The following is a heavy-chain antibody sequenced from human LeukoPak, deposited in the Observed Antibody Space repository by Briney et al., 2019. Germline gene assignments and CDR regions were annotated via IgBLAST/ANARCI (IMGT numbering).Heavy chain of an antibody. Sequence: GGSLRLSCAASGVTFSSYAMSWVRQAPGKGLEWVSAISGSGGSTYYADSVKGRFTISRDNSKNTLYLQMNSLRAEDTAVYYCANPPLRQDSGSYPDRASDAFDIWGQGTMVTVSS. D-gene: IGHD1-26*01. V-gene: IGHV3-23*01. J-gene: IGHJ3*02. CDR3: ANPPLRQDSGSYPDRASDAFDI. CDR1: GVTFSSYA. CDR2: ISGSGGST.